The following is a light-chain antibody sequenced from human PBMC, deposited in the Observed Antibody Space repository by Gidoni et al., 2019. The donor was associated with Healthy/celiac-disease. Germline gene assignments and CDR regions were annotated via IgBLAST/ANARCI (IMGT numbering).Light chain of an antibody. V-gene: IGKV1-9*01. CDR3: QQFNSYPPRST. CDR1: QGISSY. Sequence: DIQLTQSPSFLSASVGDRVTITCRASQGISSYLAWYQQKPGKAPKLLIYAASTLQSGVPSRFSGSGSGTEFTLTISSLQPEDFATYYCQQFNSYPPRSTFGGGTKVEIK. CDR2: AAS. J-gene: IGKJ4*01.